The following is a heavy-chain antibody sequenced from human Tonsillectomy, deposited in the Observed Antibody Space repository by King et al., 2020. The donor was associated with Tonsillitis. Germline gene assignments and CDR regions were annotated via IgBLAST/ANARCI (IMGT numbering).Heavy chain of an antibody. J-gene: IGHJ4*02. CDR2: ISDTSSHI. D-gene: IGHD2-8*02. CDR3: ATDTGRYIRSYAVVY. V-gene: IGHV3-48*02. CDR1: GSTFSTYN. Sequence: EVQLVESGGGLVQPGGTLRLSCAASGSTFSTYNMNWVRQAPGKGLEWISYISDTSSHIYYADSVKGRFTISRDNAKDSLFLQMNSLRDEDTAVYYCATDTGRYIRSYAVVYWGQGTLVTVSS.